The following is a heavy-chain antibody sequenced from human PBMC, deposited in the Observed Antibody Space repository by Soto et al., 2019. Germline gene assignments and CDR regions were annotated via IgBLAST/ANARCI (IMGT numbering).Heavy chain of an antibody. D-gene: IGHD3-16*01. CDR1: GDSVDTRRLY. V-gene: IGHV4-61*03. Sequence: QVQLHESGPGLVKPSETLSLTCRVSGDSVDTRRLYWSWIRQRPGGGLEWLGFVYNTGSTNFDPSLEGRVAFSVDTSQNLFFVTLTSVTSADTAIYYCARGRGDVHYYFDTWGPGTPVTVSS. J-gene: IGHJ4*02. CDR3: ARGRGDVHYYFDT. CDR2: VYNTGST.